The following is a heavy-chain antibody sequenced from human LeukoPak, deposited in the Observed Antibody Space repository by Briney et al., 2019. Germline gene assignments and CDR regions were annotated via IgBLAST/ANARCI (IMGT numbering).Heavy chain of an antibody. CDR3: ARSQEGNYYGSGSYPLFDY. D-gene: IGHD3-10*01. V-gene: IGHV4-39*07. J-gene: IGHJ4*02. CDR1: GGSISSSLYY. Sequence: TSETLSLTCTVSGGSISSSLYYWGWIRQPPGKGLEWIGNIYYDGSTYYNPSLKSRATISVDKSKNQFSLKLSSVTAADTAVYYCARSQEGNYYGSGSYPLFDYWGQGTLVTVFS. CDR2: IYYDGST.